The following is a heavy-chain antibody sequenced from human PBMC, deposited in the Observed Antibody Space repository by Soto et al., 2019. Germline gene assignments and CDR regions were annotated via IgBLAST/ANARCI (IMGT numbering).Heavy chain of an antibody. J-gene: IGHJ4*02. CDR3: AREGSYSAYNFAHGIQLWSFDF. V-gene: IGHV4-4*07. CDR1: GGPINTFY. Sequence: LSLTCTVSGGPINTFYWSWVRQPAGKGLEWIGRIFSSGSPSFNPSLESRVAMSVDTSKNHFSLNLSSVTAADMAVYYCAREGSYSAYNFAHGIQLWSFDFWGQGALVTVSS. CDR2: IFSSGSP. D-gene: IGHD5-12*01.